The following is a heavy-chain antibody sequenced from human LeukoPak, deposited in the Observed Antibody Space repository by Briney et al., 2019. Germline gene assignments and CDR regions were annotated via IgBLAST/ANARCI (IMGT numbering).Heavy chain of an antibody. D-gene: IGHD4-23*01. Sequence: GGSLRLSCTVSGFTFSSYWMHWVRQAPGKGLVWVSRINSDGSSTSYADSVKGRFTISRDNAKNTLYLQMNSLRAEDTAVYYCARDMAFDDYGGNSEVYAFDIWGQGTMVTVSS. CDR3: ARDMAFDDYGGNSEVYAFDI. CDR1: GFTFSSYW. J-gene: IGHJ3*02. V-gene: IGHV3-74*01. CDR2: INSDGSST.